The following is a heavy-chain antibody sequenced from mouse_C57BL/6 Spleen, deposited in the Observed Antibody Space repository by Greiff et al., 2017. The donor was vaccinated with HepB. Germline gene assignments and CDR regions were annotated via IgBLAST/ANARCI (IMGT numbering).Heavy chain of an antibody. Sequence: EVQLQQSGPELVKPGASVKISCKASGYTFTDYYMNWVKQSHGKSLEWIGDINPNNGGTSYNQKFKGKATLTVDKSSSTAYMELRSLTSEDSAVYYCAREGGRREKTPDYWGQGTTLTVSS. J-gene: IGHJ2*01. V-gene: IGHV1-26*01. CDR1: GYTFTDYY. D-gene: IGHD2-12*01. CDR2: INPNNGGT. CDR3: AREGGRREKTPDY.